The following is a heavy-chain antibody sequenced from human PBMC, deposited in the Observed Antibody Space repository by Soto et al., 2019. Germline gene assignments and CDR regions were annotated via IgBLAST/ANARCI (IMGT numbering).Heavy chain of an antibody. Sequence: QNLCLTCTVSAVIISRVRYYWGWIRQPPGKGLEWIGSIYYSGSTYYNPSLKSRVTISVDTSKNQFSLKLSSVTAADTAVYYCARQSAVAGNWFDPWGQGTLVTVS. CDR1: AVIISRVRYY. V-gene: IGHV4-39*01. J-gene: IGHJ5*02. D-gene: IGHD6-19*01. CDR3: ARQSAVAGNWFDP. CDR2: IYYSGST.